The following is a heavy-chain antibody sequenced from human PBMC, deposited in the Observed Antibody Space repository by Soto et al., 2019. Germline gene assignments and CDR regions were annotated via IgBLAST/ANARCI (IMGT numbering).Heavy chain of an antibody. CDR3: ARDRSVGASGGNVY. CDR1: GYTFASYG. D-gene: IGHD1-26*01. V-gene: IGHV1-18*04. CDR2: ISVYNGNT. Sequence: QVQLVQSGAEVKKPGASVKVSCKATGYTFASYGISWVRQAPGQGLEWMGWISVYNGNTNYAQKLQDRVTLTTDTSTSTAYMELRSLRSDDTAVYYCARDRSVGASGGNVYWGQGTLVTVSS. J-gene: IGHJ4*02.